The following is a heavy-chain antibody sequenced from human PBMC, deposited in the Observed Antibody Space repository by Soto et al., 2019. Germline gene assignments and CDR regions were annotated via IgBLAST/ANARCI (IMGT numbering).Heavy chain of an antibody. CDR1: GGSVMSSYW. CDR2: IYHAGSP. Sequence: KPSETLSLTCGVSGGSVMSSYWWTWVRQSPGKGLEWIGEIYHAGSPDYNPSFQSRVTISLDKSKNTFSLTLTSMTAADAALYYCTRGSSFRGDFDIWGQGTTITVSS. CDR3: TRGSSFRGDFDI. V-gene: IGHV4-4*02. D-gene: IGHD2-21*01. J-gene: IGHJ3*02.